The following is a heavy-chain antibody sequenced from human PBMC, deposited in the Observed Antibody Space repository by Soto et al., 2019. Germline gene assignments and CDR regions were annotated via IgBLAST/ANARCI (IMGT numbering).Heavy chain of an antibody. Sequence: QVQLQESGPGLVKPSQTLSLTCTVSGGSISSGGYYWRWIRQHPGKGLEWIGYIYYSWITYYNPSRKRRVTISVDTSKNQFSLKLSSVTAADTAVYYCATWPQLEPRFDYWGQGTLVTVSS. D-gene: IGHD1-1*01. V-gene: IGHV4-31*03. CDR2: IYYSWIT. CDR3: ATWPQLEPRFDY. CDR1: GGSISSGGYY. J-gene: IGHJ4*02.